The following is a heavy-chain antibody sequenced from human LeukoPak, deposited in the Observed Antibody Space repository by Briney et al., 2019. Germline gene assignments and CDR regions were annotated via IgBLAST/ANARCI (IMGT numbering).Heavy chain of an antibody. J-gene: IGHJ4*02. V-gene: IGHV1-8*01. CDR3: ARGLAYYYDSSGYFDY. CDR2: MNPSSGNT. D-gene: IGHD3-22*01. CDR1: GYTFRSCD. Sequence: ASVKVSCKASGYTFRSCDINWVRQATGQGLEWMGYMNPSSGNTAYAQRFQGRVTITSDTSTSTAYMELSSLRSDDTAVYYCARGLAYYYDSSGYFDYWGQGTLVTVSS.